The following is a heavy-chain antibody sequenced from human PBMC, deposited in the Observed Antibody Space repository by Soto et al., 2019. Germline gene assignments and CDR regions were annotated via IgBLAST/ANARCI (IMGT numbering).Heavy chain of an antibody. J-gene: IGHJ5*02. V-gene: IGHV6-1*01. Sequence: QVQLQQSGPGLVKRSQTLSLTCAISGDSVSSNSAAWNRIRQSSSRGLEWLGRTYYRSKWYSDYAVSVKSRITINPDTSKHQFSLQLNSVTPEDTAVYFCARGLWSAYYSNWSDPWRQGTLLTVSS. CDR2: TYYRSKWYS. CDR3: ARGLWSAYYSNWSDP. CDR1: GDSVSSNSAA. D-gene: IGHD3-3*01.